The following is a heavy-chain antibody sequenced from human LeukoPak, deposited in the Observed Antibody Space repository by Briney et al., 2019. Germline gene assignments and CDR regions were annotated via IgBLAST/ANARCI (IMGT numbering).Heavy chain of an antibody. V-gene: IGHV3-49*03. CDR1: GFTFGDYA. D-gene: IGHD3-22*01. CDR2: IRSKAYGGTT. J-gene: IGHJ4*02. Sequence: PGRSLRLSCTASGFTFGDYAMSWFRQAPGKGLEWVGFIRSKAYGGTTEYAAAVKGRFTISRDDSKSIAHLQMNSLETEDTAVYYCTLALYTTYYYDSSGYYPPPDYWGQGTLVTVSS. CDR3: TLALYTTYYYDSSGYYPPPDY.